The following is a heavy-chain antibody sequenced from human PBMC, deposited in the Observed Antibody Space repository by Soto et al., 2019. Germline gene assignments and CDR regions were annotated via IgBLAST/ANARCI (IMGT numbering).Heavy chain of an antibody. Sequence: QVQLVESGGGLVKPGGSLRLSCAASGITFSDYYMSWIRQAPGKGLEWVSYISSSSSYTNYADSVKGRFTISRDNAKNSLYLQMNSLRAEDTAVYYCARDYYDSSGSNWYFDLWGRGTLVTVSS. D-gene: IGHD3-22*01. CDR2: ISSSSSYT. CDR1: GITFSDYY. V-gene: IGHV3-11*06. CDR3: ARDYYDSSGSNWYFDL. J-gene: IGHJ2*01.